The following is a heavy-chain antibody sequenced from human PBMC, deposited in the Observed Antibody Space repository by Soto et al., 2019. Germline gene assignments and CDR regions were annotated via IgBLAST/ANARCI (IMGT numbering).Heavy chain of an antibody. D-gene: IGHD3-10*01. CDR3: ARDSSAVGYYFDY. J-gene: IGHJ4*02. Sequence: SQTLSLTCVISGDSVSSNSAAWNWVRQSPSRGLEWLGRTFYRSKWYNDYAVSVKSRITINPDTSKNQFSLQLNSVTPEDTAVYYCARDSSAVGYYFDYWGQGTLVTVSS. CDR1: GDSVSSNSAA. CDR2: TFYRSKWYN. V-gene: IGHV6-1*01.